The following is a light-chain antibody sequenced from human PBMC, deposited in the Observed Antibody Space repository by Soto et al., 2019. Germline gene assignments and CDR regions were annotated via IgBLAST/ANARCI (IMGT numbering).Light chain of an antibody. V-gene: IGLV2-11*01. CDR3: CSYAASPHVV. CDR1: SSDVGGYNY. Sequence: QSALTQPRSVSGSPGQSVTISCTGTSSDVGGYNYVSWYQQHPGKAPKLMIYDVSKRPSGVPDRFSGSKSGNTASLTISGLQAEDEADYYCCSYAASPHVVYGGGTKLTVL. J-gene: IGLJ2*01. CDR2: DVS.